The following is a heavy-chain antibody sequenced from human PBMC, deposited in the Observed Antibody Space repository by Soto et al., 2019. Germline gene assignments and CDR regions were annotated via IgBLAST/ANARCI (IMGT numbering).Heavy chain of an antibody. V-gene: IGHV1-2*04. Sequence: ASVKVSCKASGYTFTGYYMHWVRQAPGQGLEWMGWINPNSGGTNYAQKFQGWVTMTRDTSISTAYMELSRLRSDDTAVYYCARLSQAGSGSYSYYYYGMDVWGQGTTVTVSS. CDR1: GYTFTGYY. CDR3: ARLSQAGSGSYSYYYYGMDV. J-gene: IGHJ6*02. D-gene: IGHD3-10*01. CDR2: INPNSGGT.